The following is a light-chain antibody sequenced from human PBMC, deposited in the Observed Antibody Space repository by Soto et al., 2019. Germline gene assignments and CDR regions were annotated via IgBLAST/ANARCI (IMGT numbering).Light chain of an antibody. CDR2: GAS. CDR1: QSVSSN. V-gene: IGKV3-15*01. Sequence: EIVMTQSPATLSVSPGERSTLSCRASQSVSSNLAWYQQKPGQAPRLLIYGASTRATGTPARFSGSGSGTEFTLTISSLQSEHLGVYYCQQDSSWPLTFGGGTKVDIK. J-gene: IGKJ4*01. CDR3: QQDSSWPLT.